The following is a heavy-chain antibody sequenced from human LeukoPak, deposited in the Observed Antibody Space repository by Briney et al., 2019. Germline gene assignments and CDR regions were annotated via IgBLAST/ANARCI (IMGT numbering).Heavy chain of an antibody. CDR1: GGSFSGYY. CDR2: INHSGST. Sequence: SETLSLTCAVYGGSFSGYYWSWIRQPPGKGLEWIGEINHSGSTYSNPSLKSRVTISVDTSKNQFFLKLSSVTAADTAVYYCARPPGIAAAWFDPWGQGTLVTVSS. J-gene: IGHJ5*02. V-gene: IGHV4-34*01. D-gene: IGHD6-13*01. CDR3: ARPPGIAAAWFDP.